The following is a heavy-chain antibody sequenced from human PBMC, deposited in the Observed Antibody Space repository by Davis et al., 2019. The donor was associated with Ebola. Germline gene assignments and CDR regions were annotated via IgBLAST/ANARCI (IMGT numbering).Heavy chain of an antibody. D-gene: IGHD2-2*01. CDR3: AKVRGQLPTHDAFDI. V-gene: IGHV3-21*04. CDR1: GGSISSSN. Sequence: ETLSLTCAVSGGSISSSNWWSWVRQAPGKGLEWVSSISSSSSYIYYADSVKGRFTISRDNSKNTLYLQMNSLRAEDTAVYYCAKVRGQLPTHDAFDIWGQGTMVTVSS. CDR2: ISSSSSYI. J-gene: IGHJ3*02.